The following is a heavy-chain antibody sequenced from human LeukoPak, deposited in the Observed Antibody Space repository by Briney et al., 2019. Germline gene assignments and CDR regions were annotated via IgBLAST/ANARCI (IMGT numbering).Heavy chain of an antibody. CDR1: GYSFTNFW. Sequence: GESLKISCKGSGYSFTNFWIGWVRQMPGKGLEWMGIIYPGDSGTRYSPSLQGQVTISADESTTSAYLQWSSLQASDTAMYYCTRLQMGGYNNPIDYWAREPWSPSPQ. CDR2: IYPGDSGT. D-gene: IGHD5-24*01. J-gene: IGHJ4*02. V-gene: IGHV5-51*01. CDR3: TRLQMGGYNNPIDY.